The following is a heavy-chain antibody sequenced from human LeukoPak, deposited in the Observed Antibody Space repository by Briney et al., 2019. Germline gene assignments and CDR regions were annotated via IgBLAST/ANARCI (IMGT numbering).Heavy chain of an antibody. Sequence: SETLSLTCTVSGGSISSYYWSWIRQPPGKGLEWIGYIYYSGSTNYNPSLKSRVTISVDTSQNQFSLKLSSVTAADTAVYYCARGSIVVVPAARRTHYYMDVWGKGTTVTVSS. D-gene: IGHD2-2*01. J-gene: IGHJ6*03. CDR2: IYYSGST. CDR1: GGSISSYY. CDR3: ARGSIVVVPAARRTHYYMDV. V-gene: IGHV4-59*12.